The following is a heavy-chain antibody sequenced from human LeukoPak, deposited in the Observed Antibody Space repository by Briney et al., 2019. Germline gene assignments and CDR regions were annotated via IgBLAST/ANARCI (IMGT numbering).Heavy chain of an antibody. J-gene: IGHJ4*02. Sequence: SETLSLTCTVSGVSISSGSYYWSWIRQPAGKGLEWIGRIYTSGSTNYNPSLKSRVTISVDTSKNQFSLKLSSVTAADTAVYYCARDGYYYSSGYREYWGQGTLVTVPS. CDR2: IYTSGST. V-gene: IGHV4-61*02. D-gene: IGHD3-22*01. CDR3: ARDGYYYSSGYREY. CDR1: GVSISSGSYY.